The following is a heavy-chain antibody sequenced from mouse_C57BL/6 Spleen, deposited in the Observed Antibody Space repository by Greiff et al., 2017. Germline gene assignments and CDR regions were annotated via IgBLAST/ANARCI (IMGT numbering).Heavy chain of an antibody. D-gene: IGHD1-1*01. CDR1: GYTFTSYW. V-gene: IGHV1-69*01. Sequence: QVQLQQPGAELVMPWASVKLSCKASGYTFTSYWMHWVKQRPGQGLEWIGEIDPSDSYTNYNQKFKGKSTLTVDKSSSTAYMQLSSLTSEDSAVYYCARKGYGSTWFAYWGQGTLVTVSA. CDR2: IDPSDSYT. J-gene: IGHJ3*01. CDR3: ARKGYGSTWFAY.